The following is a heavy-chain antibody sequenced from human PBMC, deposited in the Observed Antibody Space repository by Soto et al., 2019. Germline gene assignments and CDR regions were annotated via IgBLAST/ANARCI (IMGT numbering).Heavy chain of an antibody. CDR2: IKSKTDGGTK. Sequence: GGSLRLSCAASGFTFSNAWMSWVRQAPGKGLEWVGRIKSKTDGGTKDYAAPVKGRFTSSRDDSKNTLYLQMNSLNTEDTAVYYCTTASGNCSGGSCYAGLGAFDIWGQGTMVTVSS. V-gene: IGHV3-15*01. CDR3: TTASGNCSGGSCYAGLGAFDI. D-gene: IGHD2-15*01. J-gene: IGHJ3*02. CDR1: GFTFSNAW.